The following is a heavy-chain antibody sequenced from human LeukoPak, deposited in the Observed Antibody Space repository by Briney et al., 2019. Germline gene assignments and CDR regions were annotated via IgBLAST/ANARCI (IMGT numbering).Heavy chain of an antibody. CDR3: AKDGCPSSICSYFAY. CDR1: GYSISGGHYY. D-gene: IGHD2-2*01. J-gene: IGHJ4*02. CDR2: IHYSGST. V-gene: IGHV4-31*03. Sequence: PSETLSLSCTASGYSISGGHYYWSWLRQRPGKGLEWFGYIHYSGSTNCTQSIKSRAFISVDTSKNQFSPKLTSVTAADTAVYYCAKDGCPSSICSYFAYWGQGTLVTVSS.